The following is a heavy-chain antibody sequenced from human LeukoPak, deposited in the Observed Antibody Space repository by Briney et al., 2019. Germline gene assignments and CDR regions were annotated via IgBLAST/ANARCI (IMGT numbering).Heavy chain of an antibody. CDR2: ISGGAIST. CDR3: AKGDNNILTGYYNSFDS. D-gene: IGHD3-9*01. CDR1: GFTFSSYA. V-gene: IGHV3-23*01. J-gene: IGHJ4*02. Sequence: GSLRLSCAASGFTFSSYAMSWIRQAPGKGLEWVSSISGGAISTYYADSVKGRFTISRDNSRNTLYLQMNSLRAEDTALFYCAKGDNNILTGYYNSFDSWGQGTLVTVSS.